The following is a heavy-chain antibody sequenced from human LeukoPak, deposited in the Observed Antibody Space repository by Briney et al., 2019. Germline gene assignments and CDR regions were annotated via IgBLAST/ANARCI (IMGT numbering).Heavy chain of an antibody. CDR3: ARAKIRSIAAAGTFEDY. J-gene: IGHJ4*02. CDR2: ISAYNGNT. Sequence: GASVKVSCKTSGYTFTSYGISWVRQAPGQGLEWMGWISAYNGNTNYAQKLRGRVTMTTDTSTSTAYMELRSLRSDDTAVYYCARAKIRSIAAAGTFEDYWGQGTLVTVSS. V-gene: IGHV1-18*04. CDR1: GYTFTSYG. D-gene: IGHD6-13*01.